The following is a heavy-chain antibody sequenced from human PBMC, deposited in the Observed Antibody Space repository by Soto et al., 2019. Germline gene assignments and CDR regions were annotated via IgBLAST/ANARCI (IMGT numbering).Heavy chain of an antibody. CDR2: IWYDGTNK. J-gene: IGHJ6*02. Sequence: QVQLVESGGGVVQPGRSLRLSCAASGFTLSSYGMHWVRQAPGKGLEWVAVIWYDGTNKYYADSVKGRFTISRDNSKNTLYLQMNSLRAEDTAVYYCASDRGAAAGTRYYYGMDVWGQGTTVTVSS. V-gene: IGHV3-33*01. CDR3: ASDRGAAAGTRYYYGMDV. CDR1: GFTLSSYG. D-gene: IGHD6-13*01.